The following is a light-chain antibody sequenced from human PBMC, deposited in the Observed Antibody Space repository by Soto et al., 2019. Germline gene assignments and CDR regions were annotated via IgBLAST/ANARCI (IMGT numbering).Light chain of an antibody. Sequence: IQLTQSPASLSASAGDRVTITCRASQGIXSHLAWYQQKPGKAPKLLXDAASTLQRGVPSRLSGSGSGTDFTLTISSLQPEDFANYYCQQLKSDTRTFGGGTKVDIK. V-gene: IGKV1-9*01. CDR2: AAS. CDR3: QQLKSDTRT. J-gene: IGKJ4*02. CDR1: QGIXSH.